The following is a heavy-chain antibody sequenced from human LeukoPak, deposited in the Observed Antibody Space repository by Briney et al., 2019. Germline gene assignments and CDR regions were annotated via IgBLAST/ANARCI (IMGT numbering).Heavy chain of an antibody. CDR3: ARIVVVPAASYYYYYYYMDV. J-gene: IGHJ6*03. CDR1: GGSISSGDYY. CDR2: IYTSGST. V-gene: IGHV4-61*02. D-gene: IGHD2-2*01. Sequence: SETLSLTCTVSGGSISSGDYYWSWIRQPAGKGLEWIGRIYTSGSTNYNPSLKSRVTMSVDTSKNQFSLKLSSVTAADTAVYYCARIVVVPAASYYYYYYYMDVWGKGTTVTVS.